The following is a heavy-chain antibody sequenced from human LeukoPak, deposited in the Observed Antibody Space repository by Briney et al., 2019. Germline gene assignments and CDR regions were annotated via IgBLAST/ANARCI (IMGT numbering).Heavy chain of an antibody. CDR2: ISSSSSYI. V-gene: IGHV3-21*04. J-gene: IGHJ4*02. D-gene: IGHD4-23*01. Sequence: GGSLRLSCAASGFTFSSYSMNWVRQAPGKGLEWVSSISSSSSYIYYADSVTGRFTISRDNSKNTLYLQMNSLRAEDTAVYYCAKGRNDYGANSFDYWGQGTLVTVSS. CDR1: GFTFSSYS. CDR3: AKGRNDYGANSFDY.